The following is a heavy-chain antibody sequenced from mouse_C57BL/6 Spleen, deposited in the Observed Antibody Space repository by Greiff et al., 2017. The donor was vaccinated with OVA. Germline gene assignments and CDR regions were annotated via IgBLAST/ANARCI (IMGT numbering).Heavy chain of an antibody. Sequence: EVKVVESGGGLVQPGGSLSLSCAASGFTFTDYYMSWVRQPPGKALEWLGFIRNKANGYTTEYSASVKGRFTISRDNSQSILYLQMNALRAEDSATYYCARWNYSYAMDYWGQGTSVTVSS. D-gene: IGHD2-12*01. CDR2: IRNKANGYTT. V-gene: IGHV7-3*01. CDR1: GFTFTDYY. CDR3: ARWNYSYAMDY. J-gene: IGHJ4*01.